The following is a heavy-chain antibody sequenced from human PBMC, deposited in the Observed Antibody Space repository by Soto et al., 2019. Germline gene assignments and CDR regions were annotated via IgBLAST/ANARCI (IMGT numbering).Heavy chain of an antibody. CDR2: MNPDSGNT. J-gene: IGHJ5*02. V-gene: IGHV1-8*01. CDR3: ARGLFRRTWFDP. Sequence: QVQLVQSGAEVKKPGASVKVSCKASGYTFTNYDIHWVRQATGQGLEWMGWMNPDSGNTGQSKQFQGRVTMTRDTSISTAYMEMSSLRSEDTAVYYCARGLFRRTWFDPWGQGTLVTVSS. CDR1: GYTFTNYD.